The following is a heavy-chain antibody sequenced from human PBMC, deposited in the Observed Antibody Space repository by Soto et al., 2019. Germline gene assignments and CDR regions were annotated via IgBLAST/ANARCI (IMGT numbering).Heavy chain of an antibody. CDR2: TIPIFSTK. D-gene: IGHD3-16*02. CDR1: GGTFISYA. CDR3: AADVWRGYRENYYGMDV. V-gene: IGHV1-69*06. J-gene: IGHJ6*02. Sequence: QVQLVKYGAEVRKPESSVTVSCKAFGGTFISYAFSWVRQAPGQGLEWMGGTIPIFSTKHYAQNFQGSVTSTADRSTSTAYMEMRSMRTEYTAVYYCAADVWRGYRENYYGMDVWGLGTKVTVSS.